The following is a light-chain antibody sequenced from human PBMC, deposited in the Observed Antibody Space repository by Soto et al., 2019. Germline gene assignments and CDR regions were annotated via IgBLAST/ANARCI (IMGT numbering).Light chain of an antibody. J-gene: IGKJ1*01. CDR3: QQYNSYSPT. CDR1: QSISSW. V-gene: IGKV1-5*01. CDR2: DAS. Sequence: IKMNQSPATLSAYVGDRVTITCRASQSISSWLAWYQQKPGKAPKLLIYDASSLESGVPSRFSGSGSETEFTLTISGLQPGDSATYYCQQYNSYSPTFGQVAKVDI.